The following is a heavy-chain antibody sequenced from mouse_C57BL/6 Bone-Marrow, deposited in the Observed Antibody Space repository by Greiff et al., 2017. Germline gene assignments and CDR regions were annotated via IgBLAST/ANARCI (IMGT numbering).Heavy chain of an antibody. CDR2: ISDGGSYT. D-gene: IGHD2-2*01. J-gene: IGHJ2*01. V-gene: IGHV5-4*01. CDR3: ARESGYGYYFYY. CDR1: GFTFSSYA. Sequence: EVQLVESGGGLVKPGGSLKLSCAASGFTFSSYAMSWVRQTPEKRLEWVATISDGGSYTYYPDNVKGRFTISRDNAKNNLYLQMSHLKSEDTAMYYCARESGYGYYFYYWGQGTTLTVSS.